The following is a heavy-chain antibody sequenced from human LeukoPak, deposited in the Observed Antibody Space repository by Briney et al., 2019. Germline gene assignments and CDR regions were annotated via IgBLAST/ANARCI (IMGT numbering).Heavy chain of an antibody. Sequence: GGSLRLSCAASGFTFSSYSMNWVRQAPGKGLEWVSSISSSSSYIYYADSVKGRFTISRDNAKNSLYLQMNNLRADDTAVYHCTKLAWGYVDYWGQGTLVTVSS. CDR1: GFTFSSYS. D-gene: IGHD7-27*01. CDR2: ISSSSSYI. V-gene: IGHV3-21*01. J-gene: IGHJ4*02. CDR3: TKLAWGYVDY.